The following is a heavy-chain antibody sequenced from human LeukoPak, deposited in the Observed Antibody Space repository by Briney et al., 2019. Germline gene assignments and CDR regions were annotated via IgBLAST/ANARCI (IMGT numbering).Heavy chain of an antibody. Sequence: GGSLRLSCAASGFTFSNYAMTWVRQTPGKGLEWVSSISGSGGSTYYADSVKGRFTISRDNSKNTLYLQMNNLRAEDTAVYHCAKRSGSTGYYDYWGQGTLVTVSS. D-gene: IGHD3-22*01. J-gene: IGHJ4*02. CDR3: AKRSGSTGYYDY. CDR1: GFTFSNYA. V-gene: IGHV3-23*01. CDR2: ISGSGGST.